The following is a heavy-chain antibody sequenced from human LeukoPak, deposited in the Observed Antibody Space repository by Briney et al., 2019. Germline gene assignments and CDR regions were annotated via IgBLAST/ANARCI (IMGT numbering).Heavy chain of an antibody. Sequence: SQTLSLTCTVSGGSISSGGYSWSWIRQHPGKGLEWIGYIYYSGSTYYNPSLKSRVTISVDTSKNQFSPKLSSVTAADTAVYYCARMDFWSGYFGWFDPWGQGTLVTVSS. CDR3: ARMDFWSGYFGWFDP. V-gene: IGHV4-31*03. CDR1: GGSISSGGYS. D-gene: IGHD3-3*01. J-gene: IGHJ5*02. CDR2: IYYSGST.